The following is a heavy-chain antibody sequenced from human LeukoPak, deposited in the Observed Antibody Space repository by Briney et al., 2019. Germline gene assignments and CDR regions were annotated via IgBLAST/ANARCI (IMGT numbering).Heavy chain of an antibody. CDR3: ARKGITGTHDAFDI. Sequence: ASVKVSCKASGYTFTGYYMHWVRQAPGQGLEWMGWINPNSGGTNYAQKVQGRVTMTRDTSISTAYMELSRLRSDDTAVYYCARKGITGTHDAFDIWGQGTMVTVSS. CDR1: GYTFTGYY. J-gene: IGHJ3*02. CDR2: INPNSGGT. D-gene: IGHD1-7*01. V-gene: IGHV1-2*02.